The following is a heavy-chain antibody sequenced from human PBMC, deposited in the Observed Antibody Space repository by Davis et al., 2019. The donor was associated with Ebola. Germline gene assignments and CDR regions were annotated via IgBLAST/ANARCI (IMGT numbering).Heavy chain of an antibody. CDR2: ISSSSNYI. Sequence: PGGSLRLSCAASGFTFSSNSMNWVRQALGKGLEWVSFISSSSNYIYYADSVKGRFTVSRDNAKNSLYLQMNSLRAEDTAVYYCARDYYDSSGYLWYFDLWGRGILVTVSS. CDR3: ARDYYDSSGYLWYFDL. V-gene: IGHV3-21*04. D-gene: IGHD3-22*01. J-gene: IGHJ2*01. CDR1: GFTFSSNS.